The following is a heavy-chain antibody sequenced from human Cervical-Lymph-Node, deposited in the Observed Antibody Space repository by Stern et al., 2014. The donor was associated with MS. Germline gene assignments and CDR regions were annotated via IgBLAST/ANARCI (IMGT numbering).Heavy chain of an antibody. V-gene: IGHV3-13*01. CDR3: ARGLYGDYPDY. J-gene: IGHJ4*02. CDR1: GFTLSSYD. CDR2: IGTAGDT. D-gene: IGHD4-17*01. Sequence: EVKLVESGGGLVQPGGSLRLSCAASGFTLSSYDMHWVRQPTGKGLEWVSGIGTAGDTYYPGSVKGRFTISRENAKNSLYLQMNSLRAGDTAVYYCARGLYGDYPDYWGQGTLVTVSS.